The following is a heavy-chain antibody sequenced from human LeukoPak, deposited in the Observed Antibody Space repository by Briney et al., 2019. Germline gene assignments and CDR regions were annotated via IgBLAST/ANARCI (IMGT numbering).Heavy chain of an antibody. CDR3: AKELGYSSSWGDAFDI. V-gene: IGHV3-9*01. CDR1: GFTLSSYA. Sequence: PGGSLRLSCAASGFTLSSYAMHWVRQAPGKGLEWVSGISWNSGSIGYADSVKGRFTISRDNAKNSLYLQMNSLRGEDTALYYCAKELGYSSSWGDAFDIWGQGTMVTVSS. CDR2: ISWNSGSI. J-gene: IGHJ3*02. D-gene: IGHD6-13*01.